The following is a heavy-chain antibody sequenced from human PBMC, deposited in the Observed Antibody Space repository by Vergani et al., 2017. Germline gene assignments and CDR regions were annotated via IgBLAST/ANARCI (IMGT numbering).Heavy chain of an antibody. J-gene: IGHJ4*02. CDR2: ISWNSGSI. CDR1: GFTFDDYA. Sequence: EVQLLESGGGLVQPGRSLRLSCAASGFTFDDYAMHWVRQAPGKGLEWVSGISWNSGSIGYADSVKGRFTISRDNAKNSLYLQMNSLRAEDTALYYCAKGLVGATTFSFDYWGQGTLVTVSS. CDR3: AKGLVGATTFSFDY. D-gene: IGHD1-26*01. V-gene: IGHV3-9*01.